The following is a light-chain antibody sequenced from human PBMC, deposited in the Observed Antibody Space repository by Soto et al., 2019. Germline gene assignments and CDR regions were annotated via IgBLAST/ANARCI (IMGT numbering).Light chain of an antibody. V-gene: IGKV3-20*01. Sequence: EIVLTQSPGTLSLSPGERATLSCRASQSVSSTFLAWYQQKPGQAPRVLIYGASTRATGIPDRFSGSGSGTEFTLIISRLEPEDFAVYYCQQYDSSRTFGQGTKVEMK. CDR3: QQYDSSRT. CDR1: QSVSSTF. J-gene: IGKJ1*01. CDR2: GAS.